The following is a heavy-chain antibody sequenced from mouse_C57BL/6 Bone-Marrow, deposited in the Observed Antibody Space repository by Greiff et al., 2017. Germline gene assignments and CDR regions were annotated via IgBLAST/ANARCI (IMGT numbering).Heavy chain of an antibody. D-gene: IGHD2-14*01. J-gene: IGHJ2*01. V-gene: IGHV1-15*01. CDR2: IDPATGGT. Sequence: VQLQQPGAELVRPGASVTLSCKASGYTFTDYEMHWVQQTPVHGLEWICAIDPATGGTAYNQKFKGQAILTADKSSSTAYMQLRSLTSEDSAVNNSTEVRHFDYWGQGTTLTVSS. CDR3: TEVRHFDY. CDR1: GYTFTDYE.